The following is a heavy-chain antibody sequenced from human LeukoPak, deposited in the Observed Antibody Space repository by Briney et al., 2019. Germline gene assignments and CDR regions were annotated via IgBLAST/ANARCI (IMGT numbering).Heavy chain of an antibody. CDR1: GYTFTSYG. CDR2: ISAYNGNT. CDR3: ARALRYCSGGSCYTYHYMDV. D-gene: IGHD2-15*01. V-gene: IGHV1-18*01. Sequence: ASVNVSCKASGYTFTSYGISWVRQAPGQGLEWMGWISAYNGNTNYAQKLQGRVTMTTDTSTSTAYMELRSLRSDDTAVYYCARALRYCSGGSCYTYHYMDVWGKGTTVTISS. J-gene: IGHJ6*03.